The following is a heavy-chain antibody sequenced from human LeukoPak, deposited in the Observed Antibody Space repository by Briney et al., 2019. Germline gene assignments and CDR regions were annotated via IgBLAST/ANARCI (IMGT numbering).Heavy chain of an antibody. CDR1: GFTFSSYA. V-gene: IGHV3-23*01. CDR3: AKDRDTYGYVTSFDY. D-gene: IGHD5-18*01. Sequence: GGSLRLSCAASGFTFSSYAMSWVRRTPGQGLEWVSAISGSDGRTYYADSVKGRFTISRDNSKNTLSLQMNSLRTDDTAVFYCAKDRDTYGYVTSFDYWGQGTLVTVSS. CDR2: ISGSDGRT. J-gene: IGHJ4*02.